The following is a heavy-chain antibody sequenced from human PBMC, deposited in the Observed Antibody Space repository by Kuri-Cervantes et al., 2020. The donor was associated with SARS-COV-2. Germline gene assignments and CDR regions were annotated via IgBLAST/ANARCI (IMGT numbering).Heavy chain of an antibody. CDR1: GCSFSSGGYY. CDR2: VNHSGST. V-gene: IGHV4-30-2*01. J-gene: IGHJ4*02. D-gene: IGHD2-2*01. CDR3: SRARYCSRTGCSPSLDY. Sequence: SETLSLTCTASGCSFSSGGYYWSWIGQPQGKGLEWIGYVNHSGSTYYNPFLKSRVTITVDRSKNQFSLKLSTVTAADTAVYYYSRARYCSRTGCSPSLDYWGQGTLVTVSS.